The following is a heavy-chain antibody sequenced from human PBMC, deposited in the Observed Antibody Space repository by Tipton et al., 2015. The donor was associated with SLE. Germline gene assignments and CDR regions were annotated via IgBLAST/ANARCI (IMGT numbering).Heavy chain of an antibody. CDR3: ARGKDSGSYLYYYYYMDV. J-gene: IGHJ6*03. CDR2: INHSGST. V-gene: IGHV4-34*01. Sequence: TLSLTCTVSGGSISDYYWSWIRQPPGKGLEWIGEINHSGSTNYNPSLKSRVTISVDTSKNQFSLKLSSVTAADTAVYYCARGKDSGSYLYYYYYMDVWGKGTTVTVSS. D-gene: IGHD1-26*01. CDR1: GGSISDYY.